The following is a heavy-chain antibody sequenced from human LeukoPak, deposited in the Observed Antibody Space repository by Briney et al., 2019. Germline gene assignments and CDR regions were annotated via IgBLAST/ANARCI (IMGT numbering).Heavy chain of an antibody. CDR3: ERPHNNWRWYFDL. CDR1: GFTFSSSW. J-gene: IGHJ2*01. D-gene: IGHD3-3*01. V-gene: IGHV3-7*03. Sequence: GGSLRLSCAASGFTFSSSWMNWVRQSPGKGLEWVANIKEDGTEKYYVDSVKGRFTIFRDNAKNSLYLQMNSLRAEDTAVYYCERPHNNWRWYFDLWGRGTLVTVSS. CDR2: IKEDGTEK.